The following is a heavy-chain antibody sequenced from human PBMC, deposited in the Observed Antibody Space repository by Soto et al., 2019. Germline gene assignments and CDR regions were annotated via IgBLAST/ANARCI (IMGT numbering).Heavy chain of an antibody. J-gene: IGHJ4*02. D-gene: IGHD2-15*01. CDR3: ARALSASGGLYFDS. CDR2: INTSEGT. Sequence: QVQLKESGPGLVKPSETLSLTCTVSGGSINDYYWSWIRQPAGKGLEWIGRINTSEGTNRNPSLKSRVTMSVDTSNNQFSLNLNSLTAADTAVYYCARALSASGGLYFDSWGQGTLVTVSS. V-gene: IGHV4-4*07. CDR1: GGSINDYY.